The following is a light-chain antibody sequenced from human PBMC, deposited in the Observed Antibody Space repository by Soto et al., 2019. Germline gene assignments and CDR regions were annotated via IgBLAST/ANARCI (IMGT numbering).Light chain of an antibody. CDR3: AAWDYGLKSYV. Sequence: QSVLTQPPSASGTPGQRVTISCSGSSSNIGSNTVNWYQQLPGTAPKLLIYSNNQRPSGVPDRFSGSKSGTSASLAISGLQSEDKADYYCAAWDYGLKSYVFGTGTEVTV. V-gene: IGLV1-44*01. CDR2: SNN. CDR1: SSNIGSNT. J-gene: IGLJ1*01.